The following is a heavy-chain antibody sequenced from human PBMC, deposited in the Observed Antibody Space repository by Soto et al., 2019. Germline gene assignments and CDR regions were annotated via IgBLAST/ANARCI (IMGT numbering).Heavy chain of an antibody. J-gene: IGHJ4*02. CDR2: ISSTTNYI. V-gene: IGHV3-21*01. CDR1: GFTFSRYS. Sequence: GGSLRLSCAASGFTFSRYSMNWVRQAPGKGLEWVSSISSTTNYIYYADSMKGRFTVSRDNAKNSVYLDMNSLSAEDTAVYYCARESEDLTSNFDYWGQGTLVTVSS. CDR3: ARESEDLTSNFDY.